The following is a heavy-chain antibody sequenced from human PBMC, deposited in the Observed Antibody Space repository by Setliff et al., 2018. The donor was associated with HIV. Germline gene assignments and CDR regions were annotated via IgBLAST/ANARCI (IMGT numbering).Heavy chain of an antibody. CDR2: IYYSGNT. V-gene: IGHV4-59*08. CDR1: GASIRGHY. J-gene: IGHJ4*02. D-gene: IGHD2-21*01. Sequence: NPSETLSLTCSVSGASIRGHYWSWIRQSPGKGLEWIGNIYYSGNTNYNPSFKSRVTISVDTSKNQFSLRVNSVTAADTAVYYCARQVTVVGYFETAAGSFNYWGPGTLVTVSS. CDR3: ARQVTVVGYFETAAGSFNY.